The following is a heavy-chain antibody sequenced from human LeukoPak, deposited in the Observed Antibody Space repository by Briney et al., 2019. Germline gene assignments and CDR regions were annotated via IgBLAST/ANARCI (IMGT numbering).Heavy chain of an antibody. Sequence: PSETLSLTCTVSGYSISSGYYWGWIRQPPGKGLEWIGSIYHSGSTYYNPSLKSRVTISVDTSKNQFSLKLSSVTAADTAVYYCARQYSSSWYYYYYMDVWGKGTTVTVSS. CDR1: GYSISSGYY. V-gene: IGHV4-38-2*02. CDR2: IYHSGST. D-gene: IGHD6-6*01. J-gene: IGHJ6*03. CDR3: ARQYSSSWYYYYYMDV.